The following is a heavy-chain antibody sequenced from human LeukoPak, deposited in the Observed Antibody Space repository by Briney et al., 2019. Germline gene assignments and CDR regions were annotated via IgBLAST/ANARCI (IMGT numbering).Heavy chain of an antibody. CDR1: GGSFSGYY. J-gene: IGHJ4*02. V-gene: IGHV4-34*01. CDR2: INHSGST. CDR3: ARRPAGSSTAYDY. D-gene: IGHD1-26*01. Sequence: PSETLSLTCAVYGGSFSGYYWSWIRQPPGKGLEWIGEINHSGSTNYNPSLKSRVTISVDTSKNQFSLKLSSVTAADTAVYYCARRPAGSSTAYDYWGQGTLVTVSS.